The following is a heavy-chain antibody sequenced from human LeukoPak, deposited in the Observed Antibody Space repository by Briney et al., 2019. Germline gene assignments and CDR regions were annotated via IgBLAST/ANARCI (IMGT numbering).Heavy chain of an antibody. J-gene: IGHJ4*02. CDR2: ISYDGSNK. CDR1: GFTFSSYA. CDR3: ARDDSPAGTLELPGGFDY. Sequence: GGCLRLSCAASGFTFSSYATHWVRQAPGKGVEGVAVISYDGSNKYYADSVKGQFTSSRDNSKNTLYLQMNSLRAEDTAVYYCARDDSPAGTLELPGGFDYWGQGTLVTVSS. V-gene: IGHV3-30*11. D-gene: IGHD1-7*01.